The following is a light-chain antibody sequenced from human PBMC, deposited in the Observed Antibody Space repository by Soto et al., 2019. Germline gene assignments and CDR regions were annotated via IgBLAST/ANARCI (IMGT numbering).Light chain of an antibody. CDR2: AAS. Sequence: DIPLTQSPSFLSASVGDRVTITCRASQGISSYLAWYQQKPGKAPKLLIYAASTLQSGVPSRFSGSGSGTEFTRTISSLQPEDFATYYCQQLNSYFGQGTRLEIK. CDR3: QQLNSY. V-gene: IGKV1-9*01. CDR1: QGISSY. J-gene: IGKJ5*01.